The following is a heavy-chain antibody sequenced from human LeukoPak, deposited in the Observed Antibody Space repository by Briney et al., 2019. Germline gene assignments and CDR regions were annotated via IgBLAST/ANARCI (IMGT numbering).Heavy chain of an antibody. D-gene: IGHD3-10*01. J-gene: IGHJ5*02. CDR1: GYTFTSYG. CDR3: ARDKGYYGSGSYLHWFDP. Sequence: ASVKVSCKASGYTFTSYGISWVRQAPGQGLEWMGWISAYNGNTNYAQKLQGRVTMTTDTSTSTAYMELRSLRSDDTAVYYCARDKGYYGSGSYLHWFDPWGQGTLVTVSS. CDR2: ISAYNGNT. V-gene: IGHV1-18*01.